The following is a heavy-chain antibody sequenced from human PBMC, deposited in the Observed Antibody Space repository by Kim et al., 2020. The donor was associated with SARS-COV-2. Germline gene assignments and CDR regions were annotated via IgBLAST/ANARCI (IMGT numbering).Heavy chain of an antibody. V-gene: IGHV5-51*01. Sequence: RYSPSFQGQVTISADKSISTAYLQWSSLKASDTAMYYCARRWELRGAVDYWGQGTLVTVSS. J-gene: IGHJ4*02. CDR3: ARRWELRGAVDY. D-gene: IGHD1-26*01.